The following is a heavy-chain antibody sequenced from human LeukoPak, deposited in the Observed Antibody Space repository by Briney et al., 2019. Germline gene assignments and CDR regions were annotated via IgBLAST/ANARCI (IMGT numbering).Heavy chain of an antibody. Sequence: GESLMISCKGSGYSFTSYWIGWVRQMPGKGLEWMGIIYPGDSDARYSPSFQGQVTISADKSISAAYLQWSSLKASDTAVYYCARQTGTYYDHWGQGTLVTVSS. CDR3: ARQTGTYYDH. J-gene: IGHJ4*02. D-gene: IGHD7-27*01. CDR1: GYSFTSYW. V-gene: IGHV5-51*01. CDR2: IYPGDSDA.